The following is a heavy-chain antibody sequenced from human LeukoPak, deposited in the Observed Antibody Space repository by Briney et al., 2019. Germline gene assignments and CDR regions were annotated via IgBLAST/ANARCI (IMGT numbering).Heavy chain of an antibody. Sequence: ASVKVSCKASGYTFTSYYMHWVRQAPGQGLEWMGITNPSGGSTSYAQKFQGRVTMTRDTSTSTVYMELSSLRSEDTAVYYCARAPKFTVTRESYYFDYWGQGTLVTVSS. CDR3: ARAPKFTVTRESYYFDY. V-gene: IGHV1-46*01. D-gene: IGHD4-17*01. CDR2: TNPSGGST. CDR1: GYTFTSYY. J-gene: IGHJ4*02.